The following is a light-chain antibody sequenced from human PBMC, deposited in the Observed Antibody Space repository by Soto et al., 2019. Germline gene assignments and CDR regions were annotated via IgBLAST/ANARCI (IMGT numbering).Light chain of an antibody. CDR2: AAS. V-gene: IGKV1-5*01. CDR3: QQFNNYPRSIT. CDR1: QSISSW. J-gene: IGKJ5*01. Sequence: DIQMTQSPSTLSASVGDRVTITCRAIQSISSWLAWYQQKPGKAPKLLIYAASSLQSGVPSRFSGSGSGTDFTLTISSLQPEDFATYYCQQFNNYPRSITFGQGTRLEIK.